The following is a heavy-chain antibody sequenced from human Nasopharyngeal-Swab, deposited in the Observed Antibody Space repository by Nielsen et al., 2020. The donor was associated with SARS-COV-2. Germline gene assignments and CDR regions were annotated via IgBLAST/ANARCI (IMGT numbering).Heavy chain of an antibody. D-gene: IGHD4-23*01. CDR2: IGTADDT. Sequence: GGSLRLSCAASGFTFSSYDMHWVRQATGKGLEWVSAIGTADDTYYPGSVKGRFTISRENAKNSLDLQMNSLRAEDTAVYYCASGTVTLLHYWGQGTLVTVSS. CDR3: ASGTVTLLHY. J-gene: IGHJ4*02. V-gene: IGHV3-13*01. CDR1: GFTFSSYD.